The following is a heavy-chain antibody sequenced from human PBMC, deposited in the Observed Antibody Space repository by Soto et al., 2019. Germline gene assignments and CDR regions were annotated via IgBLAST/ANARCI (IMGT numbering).Heavy chain of an antibody. CDR1: GGSISSYY. Sequence: SETLSLTCTVSGGSISSYYWSWIRQPPGKGLEWIGYIYYSGSTNYNPSLKSRVTISVDTSKNQFSLKLSSVTAADTAVYYCARDLLHQSLRGDYYYYYGMDVWGQGTTVT. V-gene: IGHV4-59*01. CDR3: ARDLLHQSLRGDYYYYYGMDV. J-gene: IGHJ6*02. CDR2: IYYSGST. D-gene: IGHD2-15*01.